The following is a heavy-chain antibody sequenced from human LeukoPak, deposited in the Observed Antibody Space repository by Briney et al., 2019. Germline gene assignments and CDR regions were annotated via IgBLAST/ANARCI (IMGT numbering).Heavy chain of an antibody. CDR1: GYSFTGYY. CDR3: ARVSWASSWWAPDY. J-gene: IGHJ4*02. D-gene: IGHD6-13*01. CDR2: INPNSGGT. Sequence: ASVKVSCKASGYSFTGYYMHWVRQAPGQGLEWMGWINPNSGGTNYAQKFQGRVTMTRDTSISTAYMELSRLRSDDTAVYYCARVSWASSWWAPDYWGQGTLVTVSS. V-gene: IGHV1-2*02.